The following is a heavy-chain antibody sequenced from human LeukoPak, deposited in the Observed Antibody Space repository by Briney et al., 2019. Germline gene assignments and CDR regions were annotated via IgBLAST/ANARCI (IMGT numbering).Heavy chain of an antibody. CDR2: ISASGNST. J-gene: IGHJ4*02. CDR3: ARVFSYYNILTGYYQTAHFDY. CDR1: GFTFSSYA. Sequence: PGGSLRLSCAASGFTFSSYAMTWVRQAPGQGLEWVSGISASGNSTYYADSVKGRFTISRDNAKNSLYLQMNSLRAEDTAVYYCARVFSYYNILTGYYQTAHFDYWGQGTLVTVSS. D-gene: IGHD3-9*01. V-gene: IGHV3-23*01.